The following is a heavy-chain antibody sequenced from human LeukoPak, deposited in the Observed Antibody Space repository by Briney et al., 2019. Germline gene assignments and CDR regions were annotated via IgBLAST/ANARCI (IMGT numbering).Heavy chain of an antibody. CDR2: IYYSGTT. V-gene: IGHV4-59*01. D-gene: IGHD6-13*01. J-gene: IGHJ5*02. CDR3: ARRSSSWKNWFDP. Sequence: SETLSLTCTVSGGSIDSNSWTWIRQPPGKGLEWIGYIYYSGTTNYNPSLKSRVTMSVDMSKDQFSLKLSSVTAADTAVYYCARRSSSWKNWFDPWGQGTLVTVSS. CDR1: GGSIDSNS.